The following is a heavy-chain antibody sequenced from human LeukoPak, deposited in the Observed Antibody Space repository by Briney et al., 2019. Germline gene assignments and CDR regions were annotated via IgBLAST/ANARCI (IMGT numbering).Heavy chain of an antibody. CDR2: ISYDGSNK. Sequence: GGSLRLSCAASGFTFSSYAMHWVRQAPGKGLEWVAVISYDGSNKYYADSVKGRFTISRDNSKNTLYLQMNSLRAEDTAAYYCARAIDAMIVSGGLYWGQGTLVTVSS. V-gene: IGHV3-30-3*01. CDR3: ARAIDAMIVSGGLY. CDR1: GFTFSSYA. J-gene: IGHJ4*02. D-gene: IGHD3-22*01.